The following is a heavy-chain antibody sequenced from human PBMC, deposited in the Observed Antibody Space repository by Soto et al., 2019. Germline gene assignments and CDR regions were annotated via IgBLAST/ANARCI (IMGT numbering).Heavy chain of an antibody. J-gene: IGHJ4*02. Sequence: EVQLVESGGGLVQPGGSLRLSCAASGFTLKTHFMGWVRQAPGKGLEWVANMKPDGETSYVDSVKGRFTISRDIAENSLYLQMNSLGLEDTAVYYCARAYIGAFDYWGQGILVTVSS. V-gene: IGHV3-7*01. CDR2: MKPDGET. CDR1: GFTLKTHF. CDR3: ARAYIGAFDY.